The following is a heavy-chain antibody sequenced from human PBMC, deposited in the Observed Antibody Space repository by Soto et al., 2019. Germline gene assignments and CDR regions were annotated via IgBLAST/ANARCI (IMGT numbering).Heavy chain of an antibody. V-gene: IGHV4-31*03. J-gene: IGHJ4*02. D-gene: IGHD3-3*01. Sequence: SETLSLTCTVAGGSSSRGGYYWSWVRQHPGKGLEWIGYIYYSGSTYYNPSLKSRVTISVDTSKNQFSLKLSSVTAADTAVYYCARTRDYDFWSGNSFDYWGQGTLVTVSS. CDR1: GGSSSRGGYY. CDR3: ARTRDYDFWSGNSFDY. CDR2: IYYSGST.